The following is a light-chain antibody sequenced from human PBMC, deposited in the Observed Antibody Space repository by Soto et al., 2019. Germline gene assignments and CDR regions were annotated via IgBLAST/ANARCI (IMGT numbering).Light chain of an antibody. CDR1: QSVSSN. V-gene: IGKV3-15*01. CDR3: QQYNNWPPMA. CDR2: GAS. J-gene: IGKJ1*01. Sequence: EIVMTQSPATLSVSPGERATLSCRASQSVSSNLAWYQQKPGQAPRLLIYGASTRATGIPARFSGSGSGTECTLTINSLQSEDFAVYDGQQYNNWPPMAFGQGTKVEIK.